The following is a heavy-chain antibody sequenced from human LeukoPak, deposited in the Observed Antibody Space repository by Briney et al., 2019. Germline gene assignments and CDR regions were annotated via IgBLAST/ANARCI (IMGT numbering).Heavy chain of an antibody. CDR3: ARSRNTIFGVVIDS. J-gene: IGHJ5*01. D-gene: IGHD3-3*01. V-gene: IGHV4-59*01. Sequence: SETLSLTCTVSGGSISSYYWSWIRQPPGKGLEWIGYVYYSGSTNYNPSLKSRVTISVDTSKNQFSLKLSSVTAADTAVYYCARSRNTIFGVVIDSWGQGTLVTLSS. CDR1: GGSISSYY. CDR2: VYYSGST.